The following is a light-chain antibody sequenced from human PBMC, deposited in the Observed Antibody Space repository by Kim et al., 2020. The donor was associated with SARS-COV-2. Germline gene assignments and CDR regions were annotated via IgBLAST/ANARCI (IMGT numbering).Light chain of an antibody. V-gene: IGLV3-21*04. CDR3: QVWDSSSDHPG. CDR2: YES. Sequence: KTAGITCGGNNIGSKGVLWYHKKPGQGPVLVIYYESDRPSGMPERFCGSNSGITATLTISRVEAGDEAYYYCQVWDSSSDHPGFGGGTKLTVL. CDR1: NIGSKG. J-gene: IGLJ3*02.